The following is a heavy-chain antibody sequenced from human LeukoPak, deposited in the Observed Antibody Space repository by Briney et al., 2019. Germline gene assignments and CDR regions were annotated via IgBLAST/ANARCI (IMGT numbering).Heavy chain of an antibody. CDR2: IIPIFGTA. J-gene: IGHJ6*02. Sequence: GASVKVSCKASGGTFISYAISWVRQAPGQGLEWMGGIIPIFGTANYAQKLQGRVTMTTDTSTSTAYMELRSLRSDDTAVYYCARNLPRNYYGMDVWGQGTTVTVSS. V-gene: IGHV1-69*05. CDR3: ARNLPRNYYGMDV. CDR1: GGTFISYA.